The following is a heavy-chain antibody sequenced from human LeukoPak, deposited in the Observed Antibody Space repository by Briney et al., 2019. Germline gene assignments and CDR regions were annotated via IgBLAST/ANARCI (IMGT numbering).Heavy chain of an antibody. CDR3: AKDLLESPYYDFWSGYYPLDY. CDR2: IYSGGST. CDR1: GFTVSSNY. Sequence: GGSLRLSCAASGFTVSSNYMSWVRQAPGKGLEWVSVIYSGGSTYYADSVKGRFTISRDNSKNTLYLQMNSLRAEDTAVYYCAKDLLESPYYDFWSGYYPLDYWGQGTLVTVSS. J-gene: IGHJ4*02. V-gene: IGHV3-53*05. D-gene: IGHD3-3*01.